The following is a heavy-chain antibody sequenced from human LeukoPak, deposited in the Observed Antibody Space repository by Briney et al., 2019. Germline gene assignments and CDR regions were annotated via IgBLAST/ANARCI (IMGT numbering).Heavy chain of an antibody. D-gene: IGHD1-26*01. J-gene: IGHJ4*02. CDR2: INHSGST. CDR1: GGSFSGYY. Sequence: SETLSLTCAVYGGSFSGYYWSWIRQPPGKGLEWIGEINHSGSTNYNPSLKSRVTISVDTSKNQFSLKLSSVTAADTAVYYCARHFIVGGTNRFDYWGQGTLATVSS. V-gene: IGHV4-34*01. CDR3: ARHFIVGGTNRFDY.